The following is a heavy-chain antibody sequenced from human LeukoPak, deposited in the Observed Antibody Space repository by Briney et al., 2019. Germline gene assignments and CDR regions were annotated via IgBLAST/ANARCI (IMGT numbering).Heavy chain of an antibody. CDR3: ASHYDFWRGHHY. CDR2: IKQDGSEK. J-gene: IGHJ4*02. CDR1: GFTFSSYW. D-gene: IGHD3-3*01. Sequence: PGGSLRLSCAASGFTFSSYWMSWVRQAPGKGLEWVANIKQDGSEKYYVDSVKGRFTISRDNAKNLLDLQMNGLRAEDTAVYYCASHYDFWRGHHYWGQGTLVTVSS. V-gene: IGHV3-7*01.